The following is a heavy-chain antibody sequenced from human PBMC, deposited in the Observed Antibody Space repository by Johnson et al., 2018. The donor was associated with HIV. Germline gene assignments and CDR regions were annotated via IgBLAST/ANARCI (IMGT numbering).Heavy chain of an antibody. Sequence: VQVVESGGGLVQPGRSLRLSCAASGFTFDDYAMHWVRQAPGKGLEWVSGISWNSGSIGYADSVKGRFTISRDNAKNSLYLQMNNLRAEDTAVYFCAKYDRFAFDVWGQGTMVTVSS. CDR1: GFTFDDYA. V-gene: IGHV3-9*01. CDR3: AKYDRFAFDV. D-gene: IGHD3-16*01. J-gene: IGHJ3*01. CDR2: ISWNSGSI.